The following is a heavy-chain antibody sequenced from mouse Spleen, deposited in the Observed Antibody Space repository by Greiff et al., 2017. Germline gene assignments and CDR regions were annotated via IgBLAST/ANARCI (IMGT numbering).Heavy chain of an antibody. V-gene: IGHV1-7*01. Sequence: QVHVKQSGAELAKPGASVKLSCKASGYTFTSYWMHWVKQRPGQGLEWIGYINPSSGYTKYNQKFKDKATLTADKSSSTAYMQLSSLTYEDSAVYYCARSPLYGSSYFDYWGQGTTLTVSS. CDR1: GYTFTSYW. CDR2: INPSSGYT. D-gene: IGHD1-1*01. J-gene: IGHJ2*01. CDR3: ARSPLYGSSYFDY.